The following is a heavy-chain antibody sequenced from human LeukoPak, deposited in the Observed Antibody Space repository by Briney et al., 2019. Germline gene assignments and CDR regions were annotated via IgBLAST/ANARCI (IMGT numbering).Heavy chain of an antibody. D-gene: IGHD5-18*01. J-gene: IGHJ4*02. CDR3: ARGRFRYGYSYGIFDY. CDR1: GGSISSYY. CDR2: IYYSGST. V-gene: IGHV4-59*08. Sequence: SETLSLTCTVSGGSISSYYWSWIRQPPGKGLEWIGYIYYSGSTNYNPSLKRRVTISVDTSKNQFSLKLSSVTAADTAVYYCARGRFRYGYSYGIFDYWGQGTLVTISS.